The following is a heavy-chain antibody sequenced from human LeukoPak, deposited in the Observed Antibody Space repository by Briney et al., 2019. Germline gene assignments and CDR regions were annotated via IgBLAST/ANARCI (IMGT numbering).Heavy chain of an antibody. CDR3: ARRYCSGGSCSDSPFYYYYYGMDV. D-gene: IGHD2-15*01. CDR1: GFTFSSYA. J-gene: IGHJ6*02. Sequence: RSLRLSCAASGFTFSSYAMHWVRQAPGKGLEWVAVISYDGSNKYYADSVKGRFTISRDNFKNTLYLQMNSLRAEDTAVYYCARRYCSGGSCSDSPFYYYYYGMDVWGQGTTVTVSS. CDR2: ISYDGSNK. V-gene: IGHV3-30-3*01.